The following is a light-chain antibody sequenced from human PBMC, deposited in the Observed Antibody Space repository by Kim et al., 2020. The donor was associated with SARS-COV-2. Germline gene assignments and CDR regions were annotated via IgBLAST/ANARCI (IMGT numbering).Light chain of an antibody. V-gene: IGLV3-19*01. CDR3: NSRDSNNNVL. CDR2: GKN. Sequence: ALGQAVRITWQGDSLRSYYATWYQQKTGQAPILVIYGKNNRPSGIPDRFSGSSSGNTASLTITGAQAGDEADYYCNSRDSNNNVLFGGGTRLTVL. J-gene: IGLJ2*01. CDR1: SLRSYY.